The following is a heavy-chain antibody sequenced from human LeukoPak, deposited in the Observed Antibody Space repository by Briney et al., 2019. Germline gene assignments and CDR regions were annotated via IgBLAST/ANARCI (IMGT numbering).Heavy chain of an antibody. V-gene: IGHV1-24*01. CDR1: GYTLTELS. Sequence: ASVKVSCKVSGYTLTELSMHWVRQAPGKGLEWMGGFDPEDGETIYAQKFQGRVTMTEDTSTDTAYMELSSLRSEDTAVYYCATRGWSSSFGDAFDTWGQGTMVTVSS. CDR2: FDPEDGET. J-gene: IGHJ3*02. D-gene: IGHD6-13*01. CDR3: ATRGWSSSFGDAFDT.